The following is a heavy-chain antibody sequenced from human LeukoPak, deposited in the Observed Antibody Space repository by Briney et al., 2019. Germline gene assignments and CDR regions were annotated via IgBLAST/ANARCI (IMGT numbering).Heavy chain of an antibody. CDR3: ARSGDSSGYSDFDY. D-gene: IGHD3-22*01. CDR2: INPNSGGT. Sequence: ASVKVSCKASGGTFSSYAISWVRQAPGQGLEWMGWINPNSGGTNYAQKFQGWVTMTRDTSISTAYMELSRLRSDDTAVYYCARSGDSSGYSDFDYWGQGTLVTVSS. V-gene: IGHV1-2*04. J-gene: IGHJ4*02. CDR1: GGTFSSYA.